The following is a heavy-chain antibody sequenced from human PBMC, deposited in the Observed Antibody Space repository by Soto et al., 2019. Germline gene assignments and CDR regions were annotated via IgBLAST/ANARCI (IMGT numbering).Heavy chain of an antibody. CDR2: TYYRSKWYN. D-gene: IGHD3-16*01. Sequence: SQTLSLTCAISGDSVSSNSAAWNWIRQSPSRGLEWLGRTYYRSKWYNDYAVSVKSRITINPDTSKNQFSLQLNSVTPEDTAVYYCARGPDWGDKLFPDAFDSWGQGTMVTVSS. CDR1: GDSVSSNSAA. V-gene: IGHV6-1*01. CDR3: ARGPDWGDKLFPDAFDS. J-gene: IGHJ3*02.